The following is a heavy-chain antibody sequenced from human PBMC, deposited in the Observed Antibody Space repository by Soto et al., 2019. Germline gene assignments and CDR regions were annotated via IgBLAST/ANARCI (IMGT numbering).Heavy chain of an antibody. D-gene: IGHD3-9*01. Sequence: PGGSLRVSCAASGFIFSSFWIQWVRQVPGKGLEWVSRINTDGSITTYADSVKGRFTISRDNAKNSLYLQMNSLRAEDTAVYYCARDRYDILTGYYYIDDWGQGTLVTVAS. J-gene: IGHJ4*02. V-gene: IGHV3-74*03. CDR1: GFIFSSFW. CDR2: INTDGSIT. CDR3: ARDRYDILTGYYYIDD.